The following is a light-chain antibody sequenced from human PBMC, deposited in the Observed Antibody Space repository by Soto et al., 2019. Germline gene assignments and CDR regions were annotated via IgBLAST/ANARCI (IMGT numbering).Light chain of an antibody. V-gene: IGKV3-20*01. Sequence: EIVLTQSPGTLSLSPGERATLSCRASRDVSRSFLAWYQQKVGQAPRLLIYGASTRATGIPDRFSGSGSGTDFTLTISRLEPEDFAVYYCQQYGSATITFGQGTKVDIK. CDR2: GAS. CDR3: QQYGSATIT. CDR1: RDVSRSF. J-gene: IGKJ1*01.